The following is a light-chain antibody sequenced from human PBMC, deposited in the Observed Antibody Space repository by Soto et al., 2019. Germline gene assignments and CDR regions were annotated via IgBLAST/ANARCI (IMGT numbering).Light chain of an antibody. V-gene: IGKV1-33*01. J-gene: IGKJ5*01. CDR3: QQYENLPT. CDR1: QSISNW. CDR2: DAS. Sequence: DVQMTQSPCTLCASVGDVVTTTCRASQSISNWLAWHQQKPGRAPKLLIYDASNLEAGVPSRFRGSGSGTDFTFTISRLQPEDIATYYCQQYENLPTFGQGTRLEI.